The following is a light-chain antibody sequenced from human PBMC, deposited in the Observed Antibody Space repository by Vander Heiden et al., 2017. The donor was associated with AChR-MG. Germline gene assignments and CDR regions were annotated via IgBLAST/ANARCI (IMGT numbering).Light chain of an antibody. V-gene: IGKV3-20*01. J-gene: IGKJ1*01. CDR3: LQYASSPWT. CDR1: QSVSSSH. Sequence: EIVLTQSPGTLSLSPGERATLSCRASQSVSSSHLAWYQQKPGQAPRLRIYGASSRATGIPDRFSGSGSGTDFTLTISRLEPEDFAVYYCLQYASSPWTFGQGTKVEIK. CDR2: GAS.